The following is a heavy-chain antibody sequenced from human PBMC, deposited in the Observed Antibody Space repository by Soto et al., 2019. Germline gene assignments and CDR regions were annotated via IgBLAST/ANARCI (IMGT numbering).Heavy chain of an antibody. CDR3: ARAVSSATYYDCIGY. CDR1: GFDISTYG. Sequence: GGSLRLSCEASGFDISTYGLHWVRQAPGKGLEWLAFIWYDGSNQHYAASVKGRFTISRDNSRDTLYLQMNNLRADDTAVYFCARAVSSATYYDCIGYWGRGTLVTVSS. V-gene: IGHV3-33*01. D-gene: IGHD1-26*01. J-gene: IGHJ4*02. CDR2: IWYDGSNQ.